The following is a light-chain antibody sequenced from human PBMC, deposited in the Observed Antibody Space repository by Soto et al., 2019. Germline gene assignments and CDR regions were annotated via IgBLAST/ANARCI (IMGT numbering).Light chain of an antibody. CDR1: SSDIGGYNS. Sequence: QSALTQPPSASGSPGQSVTISCTGTSSDIGGYNSVSWYQQHPGKAPRLMIYEVNKRPSGVPDRFSGSKSGYTASLTVSGLQTEDEAVYYCSSSAGIYHYLVVGGGTTLTVL. J-gene: IGLJ3*02. CDR3: SSSAGIYHYLV. V-gene: IGLV2-8*01. CDR2: EVN.